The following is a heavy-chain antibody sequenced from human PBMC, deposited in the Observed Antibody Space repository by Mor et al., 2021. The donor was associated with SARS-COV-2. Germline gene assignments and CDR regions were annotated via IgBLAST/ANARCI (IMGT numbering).Heavy chain of an antibody. V-gene: IGHV3-30-3*01. J-gene: IGHJ4*01. CDR1: TFSSYA. D-gene: IGHD3-10*01. CDR2: ISYDGSNK. Sequence: TFSSYAMHWVRQAPGKGLEWVAVISYDGSNKYYADSVKGRFTISRDKSKNTLYLQMNSLRAEDTAVYYCARETMVRGVYYFD. CDR3: ARETMVRGVYYFD.